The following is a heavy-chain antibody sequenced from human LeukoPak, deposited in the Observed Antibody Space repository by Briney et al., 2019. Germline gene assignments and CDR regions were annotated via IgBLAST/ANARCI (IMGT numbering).Heavy chain of an antibody. Sequence: GGSLRLSCAVSGFTFSNYWMHWVRQAPGKGLVWVSRINPDGGSTTYADSVKGRFTISRDNAKNTVYLQMHSLGVEDTVVYYCTRGALAGGMSFWSYWGQGALVSVFS. CDR3: TRGALAGGMSFWSY. D-gene: IGHD2-15*01. CDR2: INPDGGST. CDR1: GFTFSNYW. J-gene: IGHJ4*02. V-gene: IGHV3-74*01.